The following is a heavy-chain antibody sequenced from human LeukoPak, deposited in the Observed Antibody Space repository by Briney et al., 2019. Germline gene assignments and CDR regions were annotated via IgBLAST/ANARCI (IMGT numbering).Heavy chain of an antibody. CDR3: ARDAYYDSTGLSAFDI. CDR2: ILYEGSNK. D-gene: IGHD3-22*01. CDR1: GFTFSSYG. Sequence: GGSLRLSCAVSGFTFSSYGVHWGRQAPGKGREWVTVILYEGSNKYYADSVKGGVTISRDNSKTKLYLKINSLSAEDTAVYYCARDAYYDSTGLSAFDIWGQGTMVTVSS. J-gene: IGHJ3*02. V-gene: IGHV3-33*04.